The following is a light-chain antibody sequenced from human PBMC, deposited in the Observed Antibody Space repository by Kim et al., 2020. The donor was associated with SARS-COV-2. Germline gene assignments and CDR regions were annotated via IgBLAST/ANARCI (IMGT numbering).Light chain of an antibody. CDR3: QSYDSSLSAL. Sequence: GQRVTISCTGSRSNIGAGYEVPWYQQLPGTAPKLLIYGNSNRPSGVPDRFSGSKSGTSASLAITGLQAEDEADYYCQSYDSSLSALFGGGTQLTVL. CDR2: GNS. V-gene: IGLV1-40*01. J-gene: IGLJ3*02. CDR1: RSNIGAGYE.